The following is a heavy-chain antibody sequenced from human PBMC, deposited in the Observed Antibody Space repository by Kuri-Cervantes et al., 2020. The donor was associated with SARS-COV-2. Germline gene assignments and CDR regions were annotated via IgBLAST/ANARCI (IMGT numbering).Heavy chain of an antibody. D-gene: IGHD3-3*01. CDR3: ASDWGAIFGVATQFDY. CDR1: GFTFSSYA. J-gene: IGHJ4*02. V-gene: IGHV3-30-3*01. CDR2: ISYDGSNK. Sequence: GGSLRLCCAASGFTFSSYAMSWVRQAPGKWLERVAVISYDGSNKNYADSVKGRFTVSRDNSKNTLYLQMNSLRVEDTALYYCASDWGAIFGVATQFDYCGQGFLFTVSS.